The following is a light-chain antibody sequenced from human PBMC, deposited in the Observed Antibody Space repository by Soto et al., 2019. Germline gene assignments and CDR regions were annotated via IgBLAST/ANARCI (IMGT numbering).Light chain of an antibody. V-gene: IGKV3-20*01. CDR1: QTVSSAY. Sequence: EILLTQSPGTLSLSPGERATLSCRASQTVSSAYLAWYQHRHGQAPRLLIYGASNWATGIPDRFSGSGSGSDFTLTISRLEPEDFAVYYCQQYGSLPYTFGQGTKLDIK. CDR3: QQYGSLPYT. J-gene: IGKJ2*01. CDR2: GAS.